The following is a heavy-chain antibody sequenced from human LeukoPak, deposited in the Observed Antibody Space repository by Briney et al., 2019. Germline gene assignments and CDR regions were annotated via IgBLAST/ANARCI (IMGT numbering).Heavy chain of an antibody. CDR3: VGIEMGTIRPDY. D-gene: IGHD5-24*01. Sequence: GGSLRLSCEASGFTLRSHWMHWVRQAPGKGLVWVSRIDTDGSTTIYADSVKGRFTISRDNAKNTLYLQMNSLRDEDTAVYYCVGIEMGTIRPDYWGQGTLVTVSS. CDR1: GFTLRSHW. V-gene: IGHV3-74*01. CDR2: IDTDGSTT. J-gene: IGHJ4*02.